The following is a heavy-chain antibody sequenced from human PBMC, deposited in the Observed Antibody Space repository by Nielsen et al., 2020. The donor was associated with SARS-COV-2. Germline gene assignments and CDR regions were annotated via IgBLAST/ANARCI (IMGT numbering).Heavy chain of an antibody. CDR2: IDPTDSFT. D-gene: IGHD6-13*01. Sequence: GESLKISCEASGYTFSTYWISWVRQIPGKGLEWMGRIDPTDSFTQYSPSFKGHVTISADKTRSIAYLQWSSLEASDSAIYYCSRMSSSWHFYGMDVWGQGTTVSV. V-gene: IGHV5-10-1*01. CDR1: GYTFSTYW. CDR3: SRMSSSWHFYGMDV. J-gene: IGHJ6*02.